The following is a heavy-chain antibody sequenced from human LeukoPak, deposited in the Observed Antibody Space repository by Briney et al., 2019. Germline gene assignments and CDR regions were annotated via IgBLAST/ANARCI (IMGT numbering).Heavy chain of an antibody. CDR1: GGSISSYY. J-gene: IGHJ4*02. CDR2: IYYSGST. Sequence: SEALSLTCTVSGGSISSYYWSWIRQPPGKGLEWIGYIYYSGSTNYNPSLKSRVTISVDTSKNQFSLKLSSVTAADTAVYYCARDPIGLDYFDYWGQGTLVTVSS. CDR3: ARDPIGLDYFDY. D-gene: IGHD2-21*01. V-gene: IGHV4-59*01.